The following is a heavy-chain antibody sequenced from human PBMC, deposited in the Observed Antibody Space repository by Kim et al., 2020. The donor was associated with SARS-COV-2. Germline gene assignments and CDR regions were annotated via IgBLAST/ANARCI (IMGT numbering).Heavy chain of an antibody. Sequence: ASVKVSCKASGYTFTSYGISWVRQAPGQGLEWMGWISAYNGNTNYAQKLQGRVTMTTDTSTSTAYMELRSLRSDDTAVYYCARDPRLVTVTLYYYYYGMDVWGQGTTVTVSS. CDR2: ISAYNGNT. CDR3: ARDPRLVTVTLYYYYYGMDV. D-gene: IGHD4-17*01. V-gene: IGHV1-18*01. CDR1: GYTFTSYG. J-gene: IGHJ6*02.